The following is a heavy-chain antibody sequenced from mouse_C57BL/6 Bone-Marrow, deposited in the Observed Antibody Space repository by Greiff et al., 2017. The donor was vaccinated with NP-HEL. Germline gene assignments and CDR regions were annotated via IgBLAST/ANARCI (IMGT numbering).Heavy chain of an antibody. CDR3: VRGYYGSSPFAY. CDR1: GFSFNTYA. D-gene: IGHD1-1*01. J-gene: IGHJ3*01. V-gene: IGHV10-1*01. CDR2: IRSKSNNYAT. Sequence: EVKVVESGGGLVQPKGSLKLSCAASGFSFNTYAMNWVRQAPGKGLEWVARIRSKSNNYATYYADSVKDRFTISRDDSESMLYLQMNNLKTEDTAMYYCVRGYYGSSPFAYWGQGTLVTVSA.